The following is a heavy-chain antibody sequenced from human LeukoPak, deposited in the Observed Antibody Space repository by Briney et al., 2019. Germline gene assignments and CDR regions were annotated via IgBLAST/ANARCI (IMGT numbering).Heavy chain of an antibody. D-gene: IGHD3-3*01. CDR2: ISYDGSNK. J-gene: IGHJ4*02. CDR1: GFTFSSYG. Sequence: PGGSLRLSCAASGFTFSSYGMHWVRQAPGKGLEWVAVISYDGSNKYYADSVKGRFTISRDNSKNTLYLQMNSLRAEDTAVYYCAKVRGYDFWSGYYTPPGLQFDYWGQGTLVTVSS. V-gene: IGHV3-30*18. CDR3: AKVRGYDFWSGYYTPPGLQFDY.